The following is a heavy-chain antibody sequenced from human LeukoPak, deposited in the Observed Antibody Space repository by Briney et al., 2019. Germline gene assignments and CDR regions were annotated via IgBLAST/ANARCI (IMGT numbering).Heavy chain of an antibody. CDR3: ARASGGYSYGYELDY. J-gene: IGHJ4*02. V-gene: IGHV4-30-4*08. Sequence: SETLSLTCTVSGGSISSGDYYWSWIRQPPGKGLEWIGYIYYSGSTYYNPSLKSRVTISVDTSKNQFSLKLSSVTAADTAVYYCARASGGYSYGYELDYWGQGTLVTVSS. CDR2: IYYSGST. CDR1: GGSISSGDYY. D-gene: IGHD5-18*01.